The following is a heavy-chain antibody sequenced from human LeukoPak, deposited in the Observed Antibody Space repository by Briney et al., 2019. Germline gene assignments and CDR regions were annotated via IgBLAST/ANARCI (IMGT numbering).Heavy chain of an antibody. CDR1: GFAFSSYW. V-gene: IGHV3-7*03. Sequence: PGGSLRLSCAASGFAFSSYWMSWVRQAPGKGLEWVANIKQDGSEKYYVDSVKGRFTISRDNAKNSLYLQMNSLRAEDTAVYYCARVASHSSGWFRPNYYGMDVWGQGTTVTVSS. J-gene: IGHJ6*02. CDR3: ARVASHSSGWFRPNYYGMDV. CDR2: IKQDGSEK. D-gene: IGHD6-19*01.